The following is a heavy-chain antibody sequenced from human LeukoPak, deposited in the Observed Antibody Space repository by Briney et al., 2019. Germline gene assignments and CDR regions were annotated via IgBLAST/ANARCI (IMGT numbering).Heavy chain of an antibody. J-gene: IGHJ6*03. CDR3: ASSYFDWLRPNYYYYYYMDV. CDR1: GGTFSSYA. Sequence: SVKVSCKASGGTFSSYAISWVRQAPGQGLEWMGGIIPIFGTANYAQKFQGRVTITTDESTSTDYMELSSLRSEDTAVYYCASSYFDWLRPNYYYYYYMDVWGKGTTVTVSS. CDR2: IIPIFGTA. D-gene: IGHD3-9*01. V-gene: IGHV1-69*05.